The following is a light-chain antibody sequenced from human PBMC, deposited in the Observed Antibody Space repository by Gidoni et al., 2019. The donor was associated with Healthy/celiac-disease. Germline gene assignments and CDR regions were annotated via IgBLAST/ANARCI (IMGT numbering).Light chain of an antibody. CDR3: CSYAGSYTVV. CDR2: DVS. CDR1: SSAVGGYNY. V-gene: IGLV2-11*01. Sequence: QSDLTQPRSVSGSPGQSVTLSCTGTSSAVGGYNYVSWYQPHPGKAPILLIYDVSKRPSGVPDRFSGSKSGNTASLTISVLQAEDEADYYCCSYAGSYTVVFGGGTKLTVL. J-gene: IGLJ2*01.